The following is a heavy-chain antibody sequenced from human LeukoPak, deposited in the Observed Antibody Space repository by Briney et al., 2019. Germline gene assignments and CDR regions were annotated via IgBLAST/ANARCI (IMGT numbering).Heavy chain of an antibody. D-gene: IGHD2-8*02. V-gene: IGHV3-74*01. CDR3: GRNPTGDYDY. CDR1: GFTFRDYW. CDR2: INSDGSIT. J-gene: IGHJ4*02. Sequence: PGGSLRLSCAASGFTFRDYWMHWVRQVPGKGLLWVSHINSDGSITDYADSVKGRFTISRDNARNTLSLQMDSLRVEDTAVYYSGRNPTGDYDYWGQGALVTVSS.